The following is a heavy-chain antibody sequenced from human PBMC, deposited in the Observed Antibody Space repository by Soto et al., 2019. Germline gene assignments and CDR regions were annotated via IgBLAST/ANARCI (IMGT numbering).Heavy chain of an antibody. V-gene: IGHV1-46*01. CDR2: INPSGDST. CDR1: GYTFTSYY. D-gene: IGHD3-16*02. Sequence: ASVKVSCKASGYTFTSYYMHWVRQAPGQGIEWMGIINPSGDSTSYAQKFQGRVTMTRDTSTSTVYMELSSLRSEDTAVYYCARSYYDYVWGSYRSAHFDYWGQGTLVTVSS. J-gene: IGHJ4*02. CDR3: ARSYYDYVWGSYRSAHFDY.